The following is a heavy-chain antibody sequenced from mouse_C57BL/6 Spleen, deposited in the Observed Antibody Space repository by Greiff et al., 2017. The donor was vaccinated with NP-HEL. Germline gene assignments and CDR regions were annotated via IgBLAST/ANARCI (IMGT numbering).Heavy chain of an antibody. V-gene: IGHV2-6-1*01. J-gene: IGHJ4*01. CDR1: GFSLTSYG. D-gene: IGHD1-1*01. CDR2: IWSDGST. Sequence: VQLQSSFTGLVAPSQSLSITCTVSGFSLTSYGVHWVRQPPGKGLEWLVVIWSDGSTTYNSALKSRLSISKDNSKSQVFLKMNSLQTDDTAMYYCARHVPRTYYGSSSYAMDSCAQGTSVTVSS. CDR3: ARHVPRTYYGSSSYAMDS.